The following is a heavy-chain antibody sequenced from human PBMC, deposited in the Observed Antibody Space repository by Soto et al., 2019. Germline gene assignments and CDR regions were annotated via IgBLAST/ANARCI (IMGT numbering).Heavy chain of an antibody. CDR3: VKGEYYYDSSGYYPFDY. J-gene: IGHJ4*02. Sequence: PGXSLILSCAASGFTSSSYAMHCVRQAPFKGLEWVAVISYDGSNKYYADSVKGRFTISRDNSKNTQYLQMSSLRADDTALYYCVKGEYYYDSSGYYPFDYWGQGTLVTVSS. CDR2: ISYDGSNK. CDR1: GFTSSSYA. V-gene: IGHV3-30*14. D-gene: IGHD3-22*01.